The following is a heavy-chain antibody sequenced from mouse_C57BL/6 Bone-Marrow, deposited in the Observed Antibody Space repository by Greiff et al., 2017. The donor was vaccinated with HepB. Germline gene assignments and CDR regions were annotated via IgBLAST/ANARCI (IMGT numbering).Heavy chain of an antibody. Sequence: EVMLVESGEGLVKPGGSLKLSCAASGFTFSSYAMSWVRQTPEKRLEWVAYISSGGDYIYYADTVKGRFTISRDNARNTLYLQMSSLKSEDTAMYYCTRDRGTTVVAHWYFDVWGTGTTVTVSS. CDR3: TRDRGTTVVAHWYFDV. J-gene: IGHJ1*03. V-gene: IGHV5-9-1*02. CDR2: ISSGGDYI. D-gene: IGHD1-1*01. CDR1: GFTFSSYA.